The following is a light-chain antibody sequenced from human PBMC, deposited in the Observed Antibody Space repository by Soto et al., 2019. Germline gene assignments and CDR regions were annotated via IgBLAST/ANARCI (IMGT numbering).Light chain of an antibody. V-gene: IGKV1-12*01. CDR1: QDIRSW. CDR3: LQHNTYPRT. Sequence: DIQMTQSPSHVSASVGDRVCITCLASQDIRSWLAWYRQGPGKAPKLLIYAATILQSGVPSRFSGSGSGTEFTLTISSLQPEDFATYYCLQHNTYPRTFGQGTKVDIK. J-gene: IGKJ1*01. CDR2: AAT.